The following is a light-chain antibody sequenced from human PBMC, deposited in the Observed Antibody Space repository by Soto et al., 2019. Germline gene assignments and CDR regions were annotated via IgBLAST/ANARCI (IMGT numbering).Light chain of an antibody. J-gene: IGLJ1*01. V-gene: IGLV1-40*01. Sequence: QSVLTQPPSVSGAPGQRVTISCTGSSSHIGAGYDVHWYQQLPGTAPKLLIYGNSNRPSGVPDRFSGSKSGTSASLAITGLQAEDEADYYCQSYDSSLSGPRVFGTGTKLTVL. CDR3: QSYDSSLSGPRV. CDR1: SSHIGAGYD. CDR2: GNS.